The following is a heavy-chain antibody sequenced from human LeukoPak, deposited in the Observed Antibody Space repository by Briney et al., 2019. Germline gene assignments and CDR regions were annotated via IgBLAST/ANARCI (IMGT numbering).Heavy chain of an antibody. CDR3: ARGVATILSNYYYMDV. J-gene: IGHJ6*03. D-gene: IGHD5-12*01. CDR1: GFTFSSYS. Sequence: GGPLRLSCAASGFTFSSYSMNWVRQAPGKGLEWVSSISSSSSYIYYADSVKGRFTISRDNAKNSLYLQMNSLRAEDTAVYYCARGVATILSNYYYMDVWGKGTTVTVSS. CDR2: ISSSSSYI. V-gene: IGHV3-21*01.